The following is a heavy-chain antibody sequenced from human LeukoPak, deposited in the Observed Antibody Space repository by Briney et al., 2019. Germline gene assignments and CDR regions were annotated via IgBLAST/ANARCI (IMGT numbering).Heavy chain of an antibody. CDR1: GGSISSGSYY. Sequence: SQTLSLTCTVSGGSISSGSYYWSWIRQPAGKGLEWIGSIYHSGSTYYNPSLKSRVTISVDTSKNQFSLKLSSVTAADTAVYYCARVLATVTNIDYWGQGTLVTVSS. V-gene: IGHV4-61*02. CDR2: IYHSGST. CDR3: ARVLATVTNIDY. J-gene: IGHJ4*02. D-gene: IGHD4-17*01.